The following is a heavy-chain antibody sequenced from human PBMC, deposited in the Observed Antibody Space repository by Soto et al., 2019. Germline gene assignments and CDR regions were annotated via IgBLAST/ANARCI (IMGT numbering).Heavy chain of an antibody. Sequence: QVQLVQSGAEVKKPGSSVKVSCKASGGTFSSYTISWVRQAPGQGLEWMGRIIPILGIANYAQKFQGRVTITADKSTSTAYMELSSLRSEDTAVYYCARAGLVGYCSGGSCSYWYLDLWGRGTLVTVSS. CDR3: ARAGLVGYCSGGSCSYWYLDL. J-gene: IGHJ2*01. D-gene: IGHD2-15*01. V-gene: IGHV1-69*02. CDR1: GGTFSSYT. CDR2: IIPILGIA.